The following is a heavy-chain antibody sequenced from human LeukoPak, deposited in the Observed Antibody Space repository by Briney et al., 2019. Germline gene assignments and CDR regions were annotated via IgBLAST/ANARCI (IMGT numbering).Heavy chain of an antibody. D-gene: IGHD4-17*01. CDR2: INPNSGGT. Sequence: GASVKVSCKASGYTFTDYYINWVRQAPGQGLEWMGWINPNSGGTNYAQKFQGWVTVTRDTSISTAYMELSRLRSDDTAIYYRARLPRNYGDYVAYWGQGTLVTVSS. CDR1: GYTFTDYY. J-gene: IGHJ4*02. V-gene: IGHV1-2*04. CDR3: ARLPRNYGDYVAY.